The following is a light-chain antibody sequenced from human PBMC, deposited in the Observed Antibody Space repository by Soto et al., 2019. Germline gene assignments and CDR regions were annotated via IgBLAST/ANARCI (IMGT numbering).Light chain of an antibody. CDR1: QSVSSN. CDR3: QQYNNWPPVT. V-gene: IGKV3-15*01. Sequence: EIVMTQSPVTLYVSPGERVTLSCRASQSVSSNLAWYQQKSGQAPRLLIYGASTRVTGIPARFSGSGSGTEFTLTISSLQSEDFEIYYCQQYNNWPPVTFGQGTRLEIK. J-gene: IGKJ5*01. CDR2: GAS.